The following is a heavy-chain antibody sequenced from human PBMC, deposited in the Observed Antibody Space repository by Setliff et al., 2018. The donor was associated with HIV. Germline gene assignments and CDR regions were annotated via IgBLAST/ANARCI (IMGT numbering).Heavy chain of an antibody. CDR3: ARHGLRFLACFDY. V-gene: IGHV4-39*01. D-gene: IGHD3-3*01. CDR2: IFYSGTT. J-gene: IGHJ4*02. Sequence: PSETLSLTCTVSGDSLSSSSYYWGWIRQRPGKGLDWIGSIFYSGTTYYNPSLESRVTISVDTSKNQFSLKLSSATATDTAVYYCARHGLRFLACFDYWGQGALVTVSS. CDR1: GDSLSSSSYY.